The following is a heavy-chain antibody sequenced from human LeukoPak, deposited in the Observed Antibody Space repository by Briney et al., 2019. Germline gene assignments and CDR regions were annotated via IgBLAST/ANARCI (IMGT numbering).Heavy chain of an antibody. CDR3: ARLAGSSWSDFDY. J-gene: IGHJ4*02. CDR1: GYRFTNYW. V-gene: IGHV5-51*01. Sequence: PGESLKISCKGSGYRFTNYWIGRVRQMPGKGLEWMGIINPGDSDTRYSPSFQGQVTISADKSISTAYLQWSSLKASDTAMYYCARLAGSSWSDFDYWGQGTLVTVSS. D-gene: IGHD6-13*01. CDR2: INPGDSDT.